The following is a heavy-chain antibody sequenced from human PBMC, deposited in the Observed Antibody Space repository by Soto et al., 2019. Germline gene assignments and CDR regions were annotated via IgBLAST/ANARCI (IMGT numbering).Heavy chain of an antibody. D-gene: IGHD3-16*01. J-gene: IGHJ4*02. V-gene: IGHV1-2*02. Sequence: ASVKVSCKASGYTFTGYYIHWVRQAPGQGLEWMGWINPNSGGTNYAQKFQGRVTMTRDTSISTAYMELSRLRSDDTAVYYCAPTWGAPDPLDYWGQGTLVTVSS. CDR3: APTWGAPDPLDY. CDR2: INPNSGGT. CDR1: GYTFTGYY.